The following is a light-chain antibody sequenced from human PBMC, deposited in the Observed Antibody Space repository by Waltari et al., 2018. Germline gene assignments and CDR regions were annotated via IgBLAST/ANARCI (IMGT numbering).Light chain of an antibody. CDR3: QQFYSIPPT. Sequence: DIQMTQSPSSLSASVGDSVTITCRASQSISSYLNWYQQKPGKAPKLLIYAASSLQSGVPSRFSGSGSGTDFTLTISSLQAEDVAVYYCQQFYSIPPTFGQGTKVEIK. V-gene: IGKV1-39*01. CDR2: AAS. CDR1: QSISSY. J-gene: IGKJ1*01.